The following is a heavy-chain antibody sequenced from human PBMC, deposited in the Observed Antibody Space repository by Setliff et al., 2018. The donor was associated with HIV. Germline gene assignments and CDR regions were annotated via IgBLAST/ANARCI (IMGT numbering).Heavy chain of an antibody. J-gene: IGHJ4*02. CDR1: GFTLSTYA. CDR2: ISYDGTNK. CDR3: ARDLDVSGSYDY. Sequence: GGSLRLSCVASGFTLSTYAVYWVRQAPGKGLEWVTVISYDGTNKYYADSVKGRFSISRDNSKNTVYLQMNNLKVDDTALYFCARDLDVSGSYDYWGQGTQVTV. V-gene: IGHV3-30*04. D-gene: IGHD1-26*01.